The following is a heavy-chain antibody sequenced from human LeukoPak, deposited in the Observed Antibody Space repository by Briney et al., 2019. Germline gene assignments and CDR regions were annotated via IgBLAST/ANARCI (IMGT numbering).Heavy chain of an antibody. J-gene: IGHJ4*02. CDR1: GGSFSGYY. D-gene: IGHD6-13*01. V-gene: IGHV4-34*01. CDR2: INHSGST. Sequence: SETLSPTCAVYGGSFSGYYWSWIRQPPGKGLEWIGEINHSGSTNYNPSLKSRVTISVDTSKNQFSLKLSSVTAADTAVYYCARGQGRTAAGPPRYWGQGTLVTVSS. CDR3: ARGQGRTAAGPPRY.